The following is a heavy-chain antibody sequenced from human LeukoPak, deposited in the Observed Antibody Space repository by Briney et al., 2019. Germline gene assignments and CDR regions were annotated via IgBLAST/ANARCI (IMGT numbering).Heavy chain of an antibody. Sequence: GGSLRLSCAASGFTFSSYATSWVRQAPGKGLEWVSAISGSGGSTYYADSVKGRFTIPRDNSKNTLYLQMNSLRAEDTAVYYCANTIVVVPAANLSWGQGTLVTVSS. V-gene: IGHV3-23*01. CDR3: ANTIVVVPAANLS. CDR1: GFTFSSYA. D-gene: IGHD2-2*01. CDR2: ISGSGGST. J-gene: IGHJ4*02.